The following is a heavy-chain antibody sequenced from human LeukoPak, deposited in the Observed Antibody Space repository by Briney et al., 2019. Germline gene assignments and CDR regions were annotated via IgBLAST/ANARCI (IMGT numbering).Heavy chain of an antibody. V-gene: IGHV4-61*02. CDR2: IYTSGNT. D-gene: IGHD6-19*01. CDR1: GGSISSGDYY. J-gene: IGHJ3*01. Sequence: SQTLSLTCTVSGGSISSGDYYWSWIRQPAGKGLEWIGRIYTSGNTNYNPSLKSRVTMSVDTSKNQFSLKLSSVTAADTAVYYCARLAGTDAFDVWGQGTMVTVSS. CDR3: ARLAGTDAFDV.